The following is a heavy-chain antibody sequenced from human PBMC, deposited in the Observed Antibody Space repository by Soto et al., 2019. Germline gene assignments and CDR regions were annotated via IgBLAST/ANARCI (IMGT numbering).Heavy chain of an antibody. V-gene: IGHV4-39*01. CDR2: IYYSGST. CDR1: GGSISSSSYS. Sequence: QLQLQESGPRLVKPSETLSLTCSVSGGSISSSSYSWGWIRQPPGKGLEWIGTIYYSGSTHYNPSLEGRGAMSADTPNDQLSLRLSSVTAADTAVSYCGRQPGHCGSTTCFGYYSVDVWGQGTTVTVS. D-gene: IGHD2-2*01. CDR3: GRQPGHCGSTTCFGYYSVDV. J-gene: IGHJ6*02.